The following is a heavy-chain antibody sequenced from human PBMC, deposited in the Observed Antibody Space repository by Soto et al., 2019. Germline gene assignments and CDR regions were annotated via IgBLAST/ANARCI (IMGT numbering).Heavy chain of an antibody. D-gene: IGHD2-15*01. V-gene: IGHV1-58*01. Sequence: QMQLVQSGPEVKKPGTSVKVSCKASGFTFTSSAVQWVRQARGQRLEWIGWIVVGSGNTNYAQKFQERVTITRDMSTSTAYMELSSLSSEDTAVYYCAASSLLYCSGGSCYDYWGQGTLVTVSS. CDR2: IVVGSGNT. CDR1: GFTFTSSA. J-gene: IGHJ4*02. CDR3: AASSLLYCSGGSCYDY.